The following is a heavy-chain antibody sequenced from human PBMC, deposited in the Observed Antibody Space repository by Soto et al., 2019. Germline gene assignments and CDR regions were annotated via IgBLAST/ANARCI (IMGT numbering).Heavy chain of an antibody. CDR1: GYAFINYA. J-gene: IGHJ4*02. CDR2: INAGNGDT. Sequence: QVQLVQPGAEVKKPGASVKVSCKASGYAFINYAMHWVRQAPGQRLEWMGWINAGNGDTEYSQKFQGRVTFTRDTSASTAYMELSSLRSEDTAVYYCTRVAGQGSSSLEYYWGQGTLVTVSS. D-gene: IGHD6-19*01. CDR3: TRVAGQGSSSLEYY. V-gene: IGHV1-3*01.